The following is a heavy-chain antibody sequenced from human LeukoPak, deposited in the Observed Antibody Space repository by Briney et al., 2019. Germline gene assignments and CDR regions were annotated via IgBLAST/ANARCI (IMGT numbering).Heavy chain of an antibody. CDR2: IYYSGST. CDR3: ARPLVVGATYAFDI. CDR1: GGSISSYY. V-gene: IGHV4-59*12. J-gene: IGHJ3*02. Sequence: SETLPLTCTVSGGSISSYYWSWIRQPPGKGLEWIGYIYYSGSTNYNPSLKSRVTISVDTSKNQFSLKLSSVTAADTAVYYCARPLVVGATYAFDIWGQGTMVTVSS. D-gene: IGHD1-26*01.